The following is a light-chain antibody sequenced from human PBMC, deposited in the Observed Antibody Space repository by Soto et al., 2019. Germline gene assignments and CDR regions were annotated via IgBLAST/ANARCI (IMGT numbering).Light chain of an antibody. J-gene: IGKJ4*01. Sequence: EIVWTQSPGTLSLSPGERATLSCRASQSVTTSYLAWYQRKPGQAPRLLIYGASSRATGIPDRFSGSGSGTDFTLTISRLEPEDFAVYYCQQYGSSPLTFGGGTKVEIK. CDR2: GAS. CDR1: QSVTTSY. CDR3: QQYGSSPLT. V-gene: IGKV3-20*01.